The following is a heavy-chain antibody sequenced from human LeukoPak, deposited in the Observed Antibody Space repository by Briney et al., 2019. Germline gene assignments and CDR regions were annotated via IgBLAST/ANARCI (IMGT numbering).Heavy chain of an antibody. CDR2: INHSGST. CDR1: GFTFSSYA. CDR3: ARVKRGYSLYYMDV. Sequence: GSLRLSCAASGFTFSSYAMSWVRQPPGKGQEWIGEINHSGSTNYNPSLKSRVTISVDTSKNQFSLKLSSVTAADTAVYYCARVKRGYSLYYMDVWGKGTTVTVSS. V-gene: IGHV4-34*01. D-gene: IGHD5-18*01. J-gene: IGHJ6*03.